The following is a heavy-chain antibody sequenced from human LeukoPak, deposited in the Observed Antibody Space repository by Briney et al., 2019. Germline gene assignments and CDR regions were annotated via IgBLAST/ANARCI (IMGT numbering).Heavy chain of an antibody. D-gene: IGHD3-22*01. V-gene: IGHV4-39*01. CDR2: IYYSGTT. CDR1: GGSISSSSYY. Sequence: PSETLSLTCTVSGGSISSSSYYWGWIRQPPGKGLEWIGSIYYSGTTYYNPSLKSRITTSVDTSKNQFSLKLSSVTAADTAVYYCARHYYESSGYRRDYYFDYWGQGTLVTVSS. CDR3: ARHYYESSGYRRDYYFDY. J-gene: IGHJ4*02.